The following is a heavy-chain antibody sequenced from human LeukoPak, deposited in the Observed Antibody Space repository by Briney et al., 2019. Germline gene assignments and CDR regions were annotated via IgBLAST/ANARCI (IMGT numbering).Heavy chain of an antibody. CDR3: ASSVEVVAATGV. V-gene: IGHV3-21*01. Sequence: KPGGSLRLSCAASGFTFSSYSMNWVRQAPGKGLEWVSSISSSSSYIYYADSVKGRFTISRDNAKNSLYLQMNSLRAEDTAVYYCASSVEVVAATGVWGQGTLVTVSS. J-gene: IGHJ4*02. D-gene: IGHD2-15*01. CDR1: GFTFSSYS. CDR2: ISSSSSYI.